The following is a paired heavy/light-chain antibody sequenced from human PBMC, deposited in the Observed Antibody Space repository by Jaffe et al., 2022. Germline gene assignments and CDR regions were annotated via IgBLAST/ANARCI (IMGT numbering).Heavy chain of an antibody. D-gene: IGHD3-3*01. CDR3: AKAGQYYDFWSGYYHPSNTYYFDY. J-gene: IGHJ4*02. CDR1: GFTFSSYA. V-gene: IGHV3-23*01. CDR2: ISGSGGST. Sequence: EVQLLESGGGLVQPGGSLRLSCAASGFTFSSYAMSWVRQAPGKGLEWVSAISGSGGSTYYADSVKGRFTISRDNSKNTLYLQMNSLRAEDTAVYYCAKAGQYYDFWSGYYHPSNTYYFDYWGQGTLVTVSS.
Light chain of an antibody. Sequence: EIVLTQSPGTLSLSPGERATLSCRASQSVSSSYLAWYQQKPGQAPRLLIYGASSRATGIPDRFSGSGSGTDFTLTISRLEPEDFAVYYCQQYGSSPPHTFGGGTKVEIK. J-gene: IGKJ4*01. CDR1: QSVSSSY. CDR2: GAS. V-gene: IGKV3-20*01. CDR3: QQYGSSPPHT.